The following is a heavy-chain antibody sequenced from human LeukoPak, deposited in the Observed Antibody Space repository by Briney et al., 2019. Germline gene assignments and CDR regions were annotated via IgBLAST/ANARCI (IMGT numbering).Heavy chain of an antibody. V-gene: IGHV3-53*01. D-gene: IGHD3-22*01. CDR1: GFTVSSNY. CDR3: ARDSSGYNTWFYP. CDR2: IYSGGST. Sequence: PGGSLRLSCAASGFTVSSNYMSWVRQAPGKGLEWVSVIYSGGSTYYADSVKGRFTISRDNSKNTLYLQMNSLRAEDTAVYYCARDSSGYNTWFYPWGQGTLVTVSS. J-gene: IGHJ5*02.